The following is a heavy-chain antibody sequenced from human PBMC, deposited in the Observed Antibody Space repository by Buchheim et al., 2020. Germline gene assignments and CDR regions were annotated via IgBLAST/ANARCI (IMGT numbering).Heavy chain of an antibody. CDR2: INHSGST. CDR3: ATGVANYYFDY. J-gene: IGHJ4*02. V-gene: IGHV4-34*01. D-gene: IGHD7-27*01. Sequence: QVQLQQWGAGLLKPSETLSLTCAVYGGSSSTFYWTWIRQAPGKGLEWIGEINHSGSTNYNPSLKSRVTISEDTSKKQFSLQLSSVTAADTAVYYCATGVANYYFDYWDQG. CDR1: GGSSSTFY.